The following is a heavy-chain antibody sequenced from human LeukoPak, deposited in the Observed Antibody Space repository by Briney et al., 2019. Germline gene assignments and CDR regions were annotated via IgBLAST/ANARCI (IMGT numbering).Heavy chain of an antibody. CDR2: IYSGGST. Sequence: PGGSLRLFCAASGFTVSSNYMSWVRQAPGKGLEWVSVIYSGGSTYYADSVKGRFTISRDNSKNTLYLQMNSLRAEDTAVYYCARDRAGDYADYWGQGTLVTVSS. D-gene: IGHD3-10*01. V-gene: IGHV3-66*02. CDR1: GFTVSSNY. CDR3: ARDRAGDYADY. J-gene: IGHJ4*02.